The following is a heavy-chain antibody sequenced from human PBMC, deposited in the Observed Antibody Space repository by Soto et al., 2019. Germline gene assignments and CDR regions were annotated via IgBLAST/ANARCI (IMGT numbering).Heavy chain of an antibody. D-gene: IGHD6-19*01. CDR1: GFIFNNFA. CDR3: AKAAEEWLGHFDY. Sequence: EVQVLESGGGLVQPGGSLRLSCATSGFIFNNFAMSWVRQAPGKGLEWVSTIRGSGDSTFYADSVKGRFTISRDSSKNTLYLQMKSLRVEDAAVYYCAKAAEEWLGHFDYWGQGTLVTVSS. CDR2: IRGSGDST. J-gene: IGHJ4*02. V-gene: IGHV3-23*01.